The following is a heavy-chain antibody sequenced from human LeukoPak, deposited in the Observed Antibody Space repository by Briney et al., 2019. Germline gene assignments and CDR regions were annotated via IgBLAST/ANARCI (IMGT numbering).Heavy chain of an antibody. Sequence: GGSLRLSCAASGFTFSSYSMNWVRQAPGKGLEWVSYISSSSSSIYYADSVKGRFTISRDNAKNALYMQMNSLRAEDTAVYYCARADFWSGXXMDYXGQGTLVTVSS. CDR3: ARADFWSGXXMDY. D-gene: IGHD3-3*01. J-gene: IGHJ4*02. CDR1: GFTFSSYS. V-gene: IGHV3-48*01. CDR2: ISSSSSSI.